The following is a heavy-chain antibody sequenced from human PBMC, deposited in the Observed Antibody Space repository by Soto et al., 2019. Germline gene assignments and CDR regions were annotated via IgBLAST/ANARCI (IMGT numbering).Heavy chain of an antibody. CDR2: ISFDGSNK. CDR1: GFTFRNYG. Sequence: PGESLKISCAASGFTFRNYGLHWVRQAPGKGLEWAAVISFDGSNKYYADYMKGRFTVSRDNSKNTLYLQTTSLRTEDTAMYYCAILLREVDPAMIPSAYWGQGTLVTVSS. J-gene: IGHJ4*02. V-gene: IGHV3-30*03. D-gene: IGHD5-18*01. CDR3: AILLREVDPAMIPSAY.